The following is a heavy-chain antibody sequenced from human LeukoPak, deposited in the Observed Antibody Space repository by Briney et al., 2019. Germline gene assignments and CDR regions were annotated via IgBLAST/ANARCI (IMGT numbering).Heavy chain of an antibody. J-gene: IGHJ5*02. CDR1: GGSISTDNCY. CDR3: ARAGYYDSSGYYR. V-gene: IGHV4-39*07. Sequence: PSETLSLTCTVSGGSISTDNCYWGWIRQPPGKGLEWIGSIYYNGNTYYNPSLKSRVTISVDTSKNQFSLKVNSVTAADTAVYYCARAGYYDSSGYYRWGQGTLVTVSS. CDR2: IYYNGNT. D-gene: IGHD3-22*01.